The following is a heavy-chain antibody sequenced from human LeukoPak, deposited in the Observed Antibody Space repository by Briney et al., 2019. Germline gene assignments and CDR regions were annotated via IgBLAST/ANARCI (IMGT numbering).Heavy chain of an antibody. CDR3: AKEVGRDWYFDL. CDR1: GYSFTSYW. D-gene: IGHD1-26*01. V-gene: IGHV3-23*01. Sequence: GESLKISCKGSGYSFTSYWIGWVRQAPGKGLEWVSAISGSGGSTYYADSVKGRFTISRDNSKNTLYLQMNSLRAEDTAVYYCAKEVGRDWYFDLWGRGTLVTVSS. J-gene: IGHJ2*01. CDR2: ISGSGGST.